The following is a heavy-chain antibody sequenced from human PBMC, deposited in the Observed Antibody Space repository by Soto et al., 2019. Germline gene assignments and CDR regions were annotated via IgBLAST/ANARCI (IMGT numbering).Heavy chain of an antibody. CDR3: VKGVGDYSPSDGYYWDWFHS. CDR2: ISSNGFNT. J-gene: IGHJ5*01. CDR1: GFSFNSDA. V-gene: IGHV3-64D*06. Sequence: GLSRRLSWSPSGFSFNSDAIHWVRQAPGKGRHCVSVISSNGFNTYYADSVKRRFTISRDNSMNTIYLKLSSLRRDDPAVYDCVKGVGDYSPSDGYYWDWFHS. D-gene: IGHD5-18*01.